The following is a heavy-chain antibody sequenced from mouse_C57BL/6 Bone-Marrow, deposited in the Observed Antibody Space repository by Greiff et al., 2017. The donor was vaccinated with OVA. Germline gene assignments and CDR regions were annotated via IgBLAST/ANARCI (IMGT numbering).Heavy chain of an antibody. CDR2: ISNGGGST. D-gene: IGHD2-5*01. CDR1: GFTFSDYY. J-gene: IGHJ4*01. CDR3: ARLLYSNYVNYAMDY. V-gene: IGHV5-12*01. Sequence: EVQVVESGGGLVQPGGSLKLSCAASGFTFSDYYMYWVRQTPEKRLEWVAYISNGGGSTYYPDTVKGRFTISRDNAKNTLYLQMSRLKSEDTAMYYCARLLYSNYVNYAMDYWGQGTSVTVSS.